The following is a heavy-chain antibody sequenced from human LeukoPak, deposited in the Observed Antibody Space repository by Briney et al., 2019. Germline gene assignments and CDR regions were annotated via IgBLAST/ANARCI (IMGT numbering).Heavy chain of an antibody. CDR2: IYYSGSA. CDR3: ARANQQLSDLDH. V-gene: IGHV4-59*01. J-gene: IGHJ4*02. CDR1: GGSISSYH. D-gene: IGHD6-13*01. Sequence: SETLSLTCTASGGSISSYHWSWIRQPPGKGLEWIGYIYYSGSANYNPSLKSRVTISVDMSRNRFSLKLTSGTAADTAVYYCARANQQLSDLDHWGQGTLVTVSS.